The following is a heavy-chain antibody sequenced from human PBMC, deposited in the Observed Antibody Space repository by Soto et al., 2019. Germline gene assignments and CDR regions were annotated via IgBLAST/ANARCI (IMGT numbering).Heavy chain of an antibody. CDR1: GFTFSSYA. D-gene: IGHD2-2*02. J-gene: IGHJ5*02. V-gene: IGHV3-23*01. CDR2: ISGSGGST. CDR3: AKSQVSIVPAAILRWGMGYGGYNWFDP. Sequence: GGSLRLSCAASGFTFSSYAMSWVRQAPGKGLEWVSAISGSGGSTYYADSVKGRFTISRDNSKNTLYLQMNSLRAEDTAVYYCAKSQVSIVPAAILRWGMGYGGYNWFDPWGQGTLVTVSS.